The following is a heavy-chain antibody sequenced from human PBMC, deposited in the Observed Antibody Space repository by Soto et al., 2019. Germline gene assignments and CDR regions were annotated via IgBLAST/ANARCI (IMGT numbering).Heavy chain of an antibody. CDR1: GFTVSSNY. J-gene: IGHJ6*03. V-gene: IGHV3-66*01. Sequence: GGSLRLSCAASGFTVSSNYMSWVRQAPGKGLEWVSVIYSGGSTYYADSVKGRFTISRDNSKNTLYLQMNSLRAEDTAVYYCARSIRFLEWLLDSNYYYYMDVWGKGTTVTVSS. CDR2: IYSGGST. D-gene: IGHD3-3*01. CDR3: ARSIRFLEWLLDSNYYYYMDV.